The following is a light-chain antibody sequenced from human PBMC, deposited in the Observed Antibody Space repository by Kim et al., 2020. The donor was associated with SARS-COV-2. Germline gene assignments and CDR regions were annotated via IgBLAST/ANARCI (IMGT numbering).Light chain of an antibody. J-gene: IGLJ3*02. CDR2: QDN. V-gene: IGLV3-1*01. Sequence: SVSPGQTASITCSGDNLGDKYDCWYQQKSGQSPVVVIYQDNKRPSGIPERFAGSNSGNTATLTISGTQAMDEADYYCQAWDSSTAVFGGGTQLTVL. CDR1: NLGDKY. CDR3: QAWDSSTAV.